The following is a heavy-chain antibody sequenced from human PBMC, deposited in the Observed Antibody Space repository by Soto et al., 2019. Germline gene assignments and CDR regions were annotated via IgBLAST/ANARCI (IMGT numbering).Heavy chain of an antibody. V-gene: IGHV1-46*01. CDR1: GYTFTSYY. CDR2: INPSGGST. D-gene: IGHD2-21*02. Sequence: QVQLVQSGAEVKKPGASVKVSCKASGYTFTSYYMHWVRQAPGQGLEWMGIINPSGGSTSYAQKFQGRVTMTRDTSTSTVYMELSSLRSEDTAVYYCARVWCGGDCYRGGFLDYWGQGTLVTVSS. J-gene: IGHJ4*02. CDR3: ARVWCGGDCYRGGFLDY.